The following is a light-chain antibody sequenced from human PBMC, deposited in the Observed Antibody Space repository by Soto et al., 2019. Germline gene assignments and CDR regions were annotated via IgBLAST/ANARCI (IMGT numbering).Light chain of an antibody. Sequence: QSALTQPASVSGSPGQSITISCTGTSSDVGGYNYVSWYQQHPDKAPKLMIYDVSNRPSGFSNRFSGSTSGNTASLTISALVDEDENDYYCCSDTSHNTCVFGTGTKLTVL. CDR2: DVS. V-gene: IGLV2-14*01. CDR1: SSDVGGYNY. CDR3: CSDTSHNTCV. J-gene: IGLJ1*01.